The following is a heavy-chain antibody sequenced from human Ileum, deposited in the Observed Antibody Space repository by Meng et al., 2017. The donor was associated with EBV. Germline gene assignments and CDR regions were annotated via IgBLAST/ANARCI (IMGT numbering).Heavy chain of an antibody. V-gene: IGHV4-4*02. Sequence: QVQLQESGPGLVKPSGTLSLTFAGSGGSISSSNWWSWVRQPPGKGLEWIGEIYHSGSTNYNPSLKSRVTMSVDKSKNQFSLNLSSVTAADTAVYYCARVGQWLPIDYWGQGTLVTVSS. D-gene: IGHD6-19*01. J-gene: IGHJ4*02. CDR3: ARVGQWLPIDY. CDR1: GGSISSSNW. CDR2: IYHSGST.